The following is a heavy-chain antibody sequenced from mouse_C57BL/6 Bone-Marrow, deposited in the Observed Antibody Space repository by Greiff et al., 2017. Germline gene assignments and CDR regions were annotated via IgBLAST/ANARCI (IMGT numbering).Heavy chain of an antibody. J-gene: IGHJ3*01. V-gene: IGHV1-50*01. D-gene: IGHD3-2*02. CDR3: ARQLRLRGFAY. CDR1: GYTFTSYW. Sequence: QVHVKQPGAELVKPGASVKLSCKASGYTFTSYWMQWVKQRPGQGLEWIGEIDPSDSYTNYNQKFKGKATLTVDTSSSTAYMQLSSLTSEDSAVYYCARQLRLRGFAYWGQGTLVTVSA. CDR2: IDPSDSYT.